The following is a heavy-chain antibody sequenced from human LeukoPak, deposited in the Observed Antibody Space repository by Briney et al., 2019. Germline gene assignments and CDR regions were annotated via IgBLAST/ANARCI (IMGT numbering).Heavy chain of an antibody. CDR3: ARAEGSGWYTGYDY. CDR2: ISSSRNYI. CDR1: GFTFSSYS. V-gene: IGHV3-21*01. D-gene: IGHD6-19*01. J-gene: IGHJ4*02. Sequence: GGSLRLSCAASGFTFSSYSMNWVRQAPGKGLEWVSSISSSRNYIYYADSVKGRFTISRDNAKNSLYLQMNSLRAEDTAVYYCARAEGSGWYTGYDYWGQGTLVTVSS.